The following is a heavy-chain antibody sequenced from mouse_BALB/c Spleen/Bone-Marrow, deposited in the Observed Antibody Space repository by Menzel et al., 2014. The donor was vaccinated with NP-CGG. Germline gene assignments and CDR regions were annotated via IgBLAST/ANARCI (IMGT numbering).Heavy chain of an antibody. J-gene: IGHJ3*01. Sequence: QVQLQQPGAELVKPGASVKLSCKASGYTFTSYYMYWVKQRPGQGLEWIGEINPSNGGTNFNEKFKNKATLTVDKSSSTAYMQLSMLIFEDSAVYYCTKSNGNWFAYWGQGTLVTVSA. CDR1: GYTFTSYY. D-gene: IGHD2-1*01. V-gene: IGHV1S16*01. CDR2: INPSNGGT. CDR3: TKSNGNWFAY.